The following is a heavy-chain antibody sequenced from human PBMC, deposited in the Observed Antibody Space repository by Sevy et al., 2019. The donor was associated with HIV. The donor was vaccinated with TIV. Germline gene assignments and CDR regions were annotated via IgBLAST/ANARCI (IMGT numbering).Heavy chain of an antibody. CDR1: GFTFSSYA. CDR3: AKNRYCSSTSCYEDY. J-gene: IGHJ4*02. D-gene: IGHD2-2*01. Sequence: GGSLRLSCAASGFTFSSYAMSWVRHAPGKGLEWVSAISGSGGSTYYADSVKGRFTISRDNSKNTLYLQMNSLRAEDTAVYYCAKNRYCSSTSCYEDYWGQGTLVTVSS. CDR2: ISGSGGST. V-gene: IGHV3-23*01.